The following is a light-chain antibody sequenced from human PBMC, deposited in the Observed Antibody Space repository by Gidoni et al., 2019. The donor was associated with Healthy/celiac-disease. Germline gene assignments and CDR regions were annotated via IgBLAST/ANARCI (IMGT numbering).Light chain of an antibody. J-gene: IGLJ2*01. Sequence: QSVLTQPPSVSGAPGQRVTISCTGSSSNIGAGYDVHWYQQLPGTAPKLLIYGNSTRPSGVPDRFSGSKSGTSASLAITGLQAEDEADYYCQSYDSSLSGFHVVFGGGTKLTVL. CDR2: GNS. CDR1: SSNIGAGYD. V-gene: IGLV1-40*01. CDR3: QSYDSSLSGFHVV.